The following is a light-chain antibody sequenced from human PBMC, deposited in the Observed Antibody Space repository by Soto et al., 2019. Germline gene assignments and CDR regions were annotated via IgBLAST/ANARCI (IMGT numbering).Light chain of an antibody. CDR2: VNIDGSH. V-gene: IGLV4-69*01. CDR1: SGHRNYA. J-gene: IGLJ2*01. CDR3: QTWGTGIRV. Sequence: QSVLTQSPSASASLGASVTLTCTLSSGHRNYAIAWHQQQPEKGPRYLMKVNIDGSHNKGDGIPDRFSGSSSGAERYLTISGLQSEDEADYYCQTWGTGIRVFGGGTKLTVL.